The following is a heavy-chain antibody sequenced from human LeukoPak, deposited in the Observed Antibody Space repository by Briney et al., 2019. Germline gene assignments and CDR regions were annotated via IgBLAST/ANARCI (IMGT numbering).Heavy chain of an antibody. CDR3: ARLYYDSSGYYRDY. J-gene: IGHJ4*02. V-gene: IGHV1-18*01. CDR1: GYTFTSYG. D-gene: IGHD3-22*01. Sequence: EASVKVSCKASGYTFTSYGISWVRQAPGRGLEWMGWISAYNGNTNYAQKLQGRVTMTTDTSTSAAYMELRSLRSDDTAVYYCARLYYDSSGYYRDYWGQGTLVTVSS. CDR2: ISAYNGNT.